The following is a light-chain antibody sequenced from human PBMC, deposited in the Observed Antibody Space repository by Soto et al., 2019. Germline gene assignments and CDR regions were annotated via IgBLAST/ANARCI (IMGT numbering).Light chain of an antibody. CDR2: GAF. J-gene: IGKJ5*01. CDR3: QQHETLIT. CDR1: QSLSSSY. V-gene: IGKV3-20*01. Sequence: MACTQALVTLSLAKGERARLSCRASQSLSSSYFAWYQHKPGQGPRLLIYGAFTRATGIPDRFSGSGSGTDFTLTISRLEPEDFAVYYCQQHETLITFGQGTRLEIK.